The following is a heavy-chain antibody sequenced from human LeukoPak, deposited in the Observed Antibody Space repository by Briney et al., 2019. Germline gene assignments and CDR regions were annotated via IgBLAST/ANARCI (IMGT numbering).Heavy chain of an antibody. CDR1: GYTFTSYG. V-gene: IGHV1-18*01. J-gene: IGHJ5*02. Sequence: ASVKVSCKASGYTFTSYGISWVRQAPGQGLEWMGWISAYNGNTNYAQKLQGRVTMTTDTSTSTAYMEVRSLRSDDTAVYYCARKVGSGWWYNWFDPWGQGTLVTVSS. CDR2: ISAYNGNT. CDR3: ARKVGSGWWYNWFDP. D-gene: IGHD6-19*01.